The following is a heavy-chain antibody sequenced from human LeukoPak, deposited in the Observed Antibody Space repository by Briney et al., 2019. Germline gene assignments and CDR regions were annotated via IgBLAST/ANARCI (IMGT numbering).Heavy chain of an antibody. J-gene: IGHJ5*02. V-gene: IGHV4-59*01. D-gene: IGHD3-22*01. CDR3: ARDNPDYDSSGYYLNWFDP. CDR2: IYYSGST. CDR1: GGSISSYY. Sequence: PSETLSLTCTVSGGSISSYYWSWIRQPPGKGLEWIGYIYYSGSTNYNPSLTSRATISVDTSKNQFSLKLSSVTAADTAVYYCARDNPDYDSSGYYLNWFDPWGQGTLVTVSS.